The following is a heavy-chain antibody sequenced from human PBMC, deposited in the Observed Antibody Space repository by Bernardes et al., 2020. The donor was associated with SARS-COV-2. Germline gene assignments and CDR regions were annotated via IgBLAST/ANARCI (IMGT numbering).Heavy chain of an antibody. CDR2: IYPGDSDT. CDR1: GYSFTRYW. CDR3: ARQNCGGDCSFDY. V-gene: IGHV5-51*01. Sequence: GAYLKSSSNGSGYSFTRYWIGWVRHMPGKGLEWMGIIYPGDSDTRYSPSFQGQVTISADKSISTAYLQWSSLKASDTAMYYCARQNCGGDCSFDYWGQGTLVTVSS. J-gene: IGHJ4*02. D-gene: IGHD2-21*02.